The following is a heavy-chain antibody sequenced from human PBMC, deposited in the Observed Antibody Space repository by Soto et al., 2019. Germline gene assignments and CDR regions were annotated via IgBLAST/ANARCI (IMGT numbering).Heavy chain of an antibody. CDR1: GGSISSYY. D-gene: IGHD3-10*01. V-gene: IGHV4-59*01. J-gene: IGHJ4*02. Sequence: PSETLSLTCTVSGGSISSYYWSWIRQPPGKGLEWIGYIYYSGSTNYNPSLKSRVTISVDTSKNQFSLKLSSVTAADTAVYYCARDGGQLGEYYFDYWGQGTLVTVSS. CDR2: IYYSGST. CDR3: ARDGGQLGEYYFDY.